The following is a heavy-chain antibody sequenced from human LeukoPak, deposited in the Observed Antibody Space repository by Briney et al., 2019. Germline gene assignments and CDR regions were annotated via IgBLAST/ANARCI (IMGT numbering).Heavy chain of an antibody. CDR1: GFTFSSYS. CDR3: ARVSSIAVAGREAFDI. CDR2: ISSSSSTI. V-gene: IGHV3-48*01. J-gene: IGHJ3*02. Sequence: GGSLRLSCAASGFTFSSYSMNWVRQAPGKGLEWVSYISSSSSTIYYADSVKGRFTISRDNAKNSLYLQMNSLRAEDTAVYYCARVSSIAVAGREAFDIWGQGTMVTVSS. D-gene: IGHD6-19*01.